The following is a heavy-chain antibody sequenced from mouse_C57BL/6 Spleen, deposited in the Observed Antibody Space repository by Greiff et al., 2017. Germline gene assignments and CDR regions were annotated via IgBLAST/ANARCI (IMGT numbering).Heavy chain of an antibody. CDR3: AAGLRVDY. V-gene: IGHV2-5*01. D-gene: IGHD1-1*01. Sequence: VKLQESGPGLVQPSQSLSITCTVSGFSFTSYGVHWVRQSPGKGLAWLGVIWRGGSTDYNAAFMSRLSITKDNSKSQVFFKMNSLQADDTAIYYCAAGLRVDYWGQGTTLTVSS. CDR2: IWRGGST. CDR1: GFSFTSYG. J-gene: IGHJ2*01.